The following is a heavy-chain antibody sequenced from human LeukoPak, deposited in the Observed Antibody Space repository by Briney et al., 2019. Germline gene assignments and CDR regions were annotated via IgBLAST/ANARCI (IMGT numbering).Heavy chain of an antibody. CDR1: GYTFTGYY. J-gene: IGHJ5*02. CDR3: ARDNIVATINWFDP. CDR2: SNPNSGGT. D-gene: IGHD5-12*01. Sequence: GASVKVSCKASGYTFTGYYMHWVRQAPGQGLGWMGWSNPNSGGTNYAQKFQGRVTMTRETSISTAYMELSRLRSDDTAVYYCARDNIVATINWFDPWGQGTLVTVSS. V-gene: IGHV1-2*02.